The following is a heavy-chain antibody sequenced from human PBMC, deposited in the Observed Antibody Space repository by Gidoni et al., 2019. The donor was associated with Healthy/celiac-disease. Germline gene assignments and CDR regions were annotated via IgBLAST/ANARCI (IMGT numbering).Heavy chain of an antibody. CDR3: ARFGYSYALSYYYYGMDV. V-gene: IGHV4-59*01. J-gene: IGHJ6*04. D-gene: IGHD5-18*01. CDR1: GGSISSSY. Sequence: QVQLQESGPGLVKPSEPLSLTCTVSGGSISSSYWSWIRKPPGKGLEWIGYIYYSGSTNYNPSLKSRVTISVDTSKNQFSLKLSSVTAADTAVYYCARFGYSYALSYYYYGMDVWGKGTTVTVSS. CDR2: IYYSGST.